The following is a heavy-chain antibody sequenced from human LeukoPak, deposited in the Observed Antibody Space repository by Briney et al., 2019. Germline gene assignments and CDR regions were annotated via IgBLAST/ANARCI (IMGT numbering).Heavy chain of an antibody. CDR1: GFTVSSNY. D-gene: IGHD2-15*01. V-gene: IGHV3-53*05. Sequence: GRSLRLSCAASGFTVSSNYMSWVRQAPGKGLEWVSVIYSGGSTYYADSVKGRFTISRDNSKNTLYLQMNSLRAEDTAVYYCASGGIPPIVVVVAASQHYYGMDVWGQGTTVTVSS. CDR2: IYSGGST. J-gene: IGHJ6*02. CDR3: ASGGIPPIVVVVAASQHYYGMDV.